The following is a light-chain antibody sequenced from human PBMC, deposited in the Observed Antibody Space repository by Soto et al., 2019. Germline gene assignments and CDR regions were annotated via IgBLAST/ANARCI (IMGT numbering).Light chain of an antibody. CDR3: SSYTRSGTPV. CDR2: DVA. Sequence: QSVLTQPASVSESPGQSITISCTGTSSDVGFYSYVSWYQHHPGNAPKLLIYDVANRPSGVSNRFSGSKSDNTAYLSISGLQAEDDADYYCSSYTRSGTPVFGGGTKVTVL. V-gene: IGLV2-14*03. J-gene: IGLJ3*02. CDR1: SSDVGFYSY.